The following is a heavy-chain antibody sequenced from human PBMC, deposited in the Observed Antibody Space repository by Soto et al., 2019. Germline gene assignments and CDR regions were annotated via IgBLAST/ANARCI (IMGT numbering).Heavy chain of an antibody. V-gene: IGHV4-31*03. Sequence: QVQLQESGPGLVKPSQTLSLTCTVSGGSISSGDYYWSWIRQHPGKGLEWIVYIFYSGSTYYNPSLKSRVTIAVDTSKNEFSLQLSSVTAADTAVYYCARYYGPGVFIDYWGQGTLVTVSS. D-gene: IGHD3-10*01. CDR1: GGSISSGDYY. J-gene: IGHJ4*02. CDR3: ARYYGPGVFIDY. CDR2: IFYSGST.